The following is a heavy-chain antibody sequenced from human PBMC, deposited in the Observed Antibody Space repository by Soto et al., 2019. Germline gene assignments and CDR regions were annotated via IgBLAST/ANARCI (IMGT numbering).Heavy chain of an antibody. CDR2: INSDGSST. CDR1: VFTLSSYW. V-gene: IGHV3-74*01. J-gene: IGHJ4*02. Sequence: GGSLRLSCATSVFTLSSYWMPWVRQAPGKGLVWVSHINSDGSSTTYADSVKGRFTISRDNAKNTLYLQMNSLRAEDTAVYYCARDHRASYYYDNSGYYADYWGQGTLVTVSS. CDR3: ARDHRASYYYDNSGYYADY. D-gene: IGHD3-22*01.